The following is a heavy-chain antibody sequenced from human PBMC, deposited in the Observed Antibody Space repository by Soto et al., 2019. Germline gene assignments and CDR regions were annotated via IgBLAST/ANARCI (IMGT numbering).Heavy chain of an antibody. CDR3: AKGTTSGWSPFDY. CDR1: GFTFSSYA. J-gene: IGHJ4*02. D-gene: IGHD6-19*01. Sequence: GGSLRLSCAASGFTFSSYAMNWVRQAPGKGLEWVSTISGRGGNTYYAESVKGRFTLSRDNSKNTVYLQMNSLRTEDTAVFYCAKGTTSGWSPFDYWGQGTQVTVSA. CDR2: ISGRGGNT. V-gene: IGHV3-23*01.